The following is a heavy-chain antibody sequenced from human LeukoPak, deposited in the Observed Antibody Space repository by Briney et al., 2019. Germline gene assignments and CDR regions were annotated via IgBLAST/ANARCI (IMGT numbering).Heavy chain of an antibody. Sequence: GASVKVSCKASGYTFTGYYMYWVRQAPGQGLDWMGWINPKSGGTNYAQKLQGRVTMTTDTSTSTAYMELRSLRSDDTAVYYCARVYAYCGGDCPRWFDPWGQGTLVTVSS. J-gene: IGHJ5*02. CDR3: ARVYAYCGGDCPRWFDP. V-gene: IGHV1-2*02. CDR2: INPKSGGT. CDR1: GYTFTGYY. D-gene: IGHD2-21*02.